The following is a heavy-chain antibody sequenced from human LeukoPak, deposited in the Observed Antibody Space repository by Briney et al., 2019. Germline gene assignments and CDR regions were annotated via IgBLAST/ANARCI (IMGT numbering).Heavy chain of an antibody. CDR3: ARQGLIGYGLESFDY. CDR1: GGSISSSSYY. J-gene: IGHJ4*02. CDR2: IYYSGST. Sequence: PSETLSLTCTVSGGSISSSSYYWGWIRQPPGKGLEWIGSIYYSGSTYYNPSLKSRVTISVDTSKNQFSLKLSSVTAADTAVYYCARQGLIGYGLESFDYWGQGTLVTVSS. D-gene: IGHD5-18*01. V-gene: IGHV4-39*01.